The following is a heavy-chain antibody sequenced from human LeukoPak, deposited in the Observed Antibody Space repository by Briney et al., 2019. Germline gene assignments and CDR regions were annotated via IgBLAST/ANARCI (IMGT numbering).Heavy chain of an antibody. J-gene: IGHJ3*02. CDR3: AKEKYYYDSSGYNPDDAFDI. D-gene: IGHD3-22*01. Sequence: GGSLKLSCAASGFTFSSYAMSWVRQAPGKGLEWVSGISGSGGSTYYADSVKGRFTISRDNSKNTLYLQMNSLRAEDTAVYYCAKEKYYYDSSGYNPDDAFDIWGQGTMVTVSS. CDR2: ISGSGGST. CDR1: GFTFSSYA. V-gene: IGHV3-23*01.